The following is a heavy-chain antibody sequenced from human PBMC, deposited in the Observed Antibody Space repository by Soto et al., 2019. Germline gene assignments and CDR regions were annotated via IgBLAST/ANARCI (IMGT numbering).Heavy chain of an antibody. D-gene: IGHD2-2*01. V-gene: IGHV3-74*01. CDR1: GFTFSSYW. J-gene: IGHJ6*02. Sequence: PGGSLRISCAASGFTFSSYWMHWVRQAPGKGLVWVSRINSDGSSTSYADSVKGRFTISRDNAKNTLYLQMNSLRAEDTAVYYCARRHGSTENIDYYYGIAVWGQGTTVIGS. CDR2: INSDGSST. CDR3: ARRHGSTENIDYYYGIAV.